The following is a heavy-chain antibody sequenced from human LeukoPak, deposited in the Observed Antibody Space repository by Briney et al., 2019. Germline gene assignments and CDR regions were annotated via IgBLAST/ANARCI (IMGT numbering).Heavy chain of an antibody. D-gene: IGHD1-1*01. J-gene: IGHJ4*02. Sequence: PGGSLSLSCAASEFTFSNYWMHWVRQAPGQGLVWVSWITGDGSSTRYADSVKGRFTISRDNAKNTLYLQVNSLRAEDTAVYYCARSNWPYYFDYWGQGALVTVSS. CDR3: ARSNWPYYFDY. CDR2: ITGDGSST. CDR1: EFTFSNYW. V-gene: IGHV3-74*01.